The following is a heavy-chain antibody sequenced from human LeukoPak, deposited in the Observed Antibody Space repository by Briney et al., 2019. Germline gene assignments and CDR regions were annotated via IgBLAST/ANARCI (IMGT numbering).Heavy chain of an antibody. Sequence: GGSLRLSCAASGFTFSNSGMHWVRQAPGKGLEWVAVISYDGSNKYYADSVKGRFTISRDNSKNTLYLQMNSLRAEDTAVYYCAKDQSPPRYYDILTADASDIWGQGTMVTVSS. CDR3: AKDQSPPRYYDILTADASDI. V-gene: IGHV3-30*18. J-gene: IGHJ3*02. CDR2: ISYDGSNK. D-gene: IGHD3-9*01. CDR1: GFTFSNSG.